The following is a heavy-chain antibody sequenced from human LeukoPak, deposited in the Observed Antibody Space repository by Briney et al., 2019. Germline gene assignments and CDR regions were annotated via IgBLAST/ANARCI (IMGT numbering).Heavy chain of an antibody. CDR2: ISSSSSYI. CDR3: VSFKAAGTQAFDI. D-gene: IGHD6-13*01. Sequence: GGSLRLSCAASGFTFSSYSMNWVRQAPGKGLEWVSSISSSSSYIYYADSVKGRFTISRDNAKNSLYLQMDSLRAEDTAVYYCVSFKAAGTQAFDIWGQGTMVTVSS. V-gene: IGHV3-21*01. CDR1: GFTFSSYS. J-gene: IGHJ3*02.